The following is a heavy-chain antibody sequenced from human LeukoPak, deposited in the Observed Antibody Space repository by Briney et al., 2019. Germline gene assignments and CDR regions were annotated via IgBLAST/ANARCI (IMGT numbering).Heavy chain of an antibody. D-gene: IGHD3-22*01. CDR3: AKGTYYYDSSGYSVDY. Sequence: GGSLRLSCAASGFTFSSYAMSWVRQAPGKGLEWVSSISGSGGSTYYADSVKGRFTISRDNSKNTLYLQMNSLRAEDTAVYYCAKGTYYYDSSGYSVDYWGQGTLATVPS. CDR2: ISGSGGST. J-gene: IGHJ4*02. CDR1: GFTFSSYA. V-gene: IGHV3-23*01.